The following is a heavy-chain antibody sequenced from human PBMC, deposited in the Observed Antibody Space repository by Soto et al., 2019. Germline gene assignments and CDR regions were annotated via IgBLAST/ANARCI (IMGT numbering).Heavy chain of an antibody. Sequence: QVQLVQSGAEVKKPGASVKVSCKASGYTFTSYGISWVRQAPGQGLEWMGWISAYNGNTNYAQKLQGRVTMTTDTSTSTAYMELRGLRSDDTAVYYCAREVVVITYPAPREYYYGMDVWGQGTTVTVSS. J-gene: IGHJ6*02. D-gene: IGHD3-22*01. CDR2: ISAYNGNT. CDR1: GYTFTSYG. CDR3: AREVVVITYPAPREYYYGMDV. V-gene: IGHV1-18*01.